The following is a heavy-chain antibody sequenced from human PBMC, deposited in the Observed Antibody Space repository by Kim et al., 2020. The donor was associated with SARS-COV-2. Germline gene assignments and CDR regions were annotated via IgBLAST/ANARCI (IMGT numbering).Heavy chain of an antibody. CDR1: GFTFSNAW. D-gene: IGHD6-13*01. CDR2: IKSKTDGGTT. J-gene: IGHJ6*02. Sequence: GGSLRLSCAASGFTFSNAWMSWVRQAPGKGLEWVGRIKSKTDGGTTDYAAPVKGRFTISRDDSKNTLYLQMNSLKTEDTAVYYCTTSRPRLLFIAAADAPLDYYYYGMDVWGQGTTVTVSS. V-gene: IGHV3-15*01. CDR3: TTSRPRLLFIAAADAPLDYYYYGMDV.